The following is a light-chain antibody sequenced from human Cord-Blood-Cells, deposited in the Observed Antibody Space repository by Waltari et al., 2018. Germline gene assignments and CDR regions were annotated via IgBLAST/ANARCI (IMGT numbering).Light chain of an antibody. CDR2: GAS. CDR3: QQYGSSPLT. Sequence: ELVLTQSPGTLSLSPGERATLSCRASQSVSSSYLAWDQQKPGQAPRLPIYGASSRATGIPDRFSGSGSGTDFTLTISRLEPEDFAVYYCQQYGSSPLTFGGGTKVEIK. J-gene: IGKJ4*01. CDR1: QSVSSSY. V-gene: IGKV3-20*01.